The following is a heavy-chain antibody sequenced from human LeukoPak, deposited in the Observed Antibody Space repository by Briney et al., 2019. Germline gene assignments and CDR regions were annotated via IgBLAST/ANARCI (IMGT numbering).Heavy chain of an antibody. Sequence: GGSLRLSCAASGFTVSSNYMSWVRQAPGKGLEWVSVIYSGGSTYYADSVKGRFTISRDNSKNTLCLQMNSLRAEDTAVYYCARDTGMATTMGDAFDIWGQGTMVTVSS. V-gene: IGHV3-53*01. CDR1: GFTVSSNY. D-gene: IGHD5-24*01. CDR2: IYSGGST. CDR3: ARDTGMATTMGDAFDI. J-gene: IGHJ3*02.